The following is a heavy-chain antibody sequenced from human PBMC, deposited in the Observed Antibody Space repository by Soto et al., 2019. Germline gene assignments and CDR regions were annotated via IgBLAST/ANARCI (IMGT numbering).Heavy chain of an antibody. D-gene: IGHD2-15*01. V-gene: IGHV3-49*04. CDR3: ARSLLNGMDV. Sequence: GESLKISCTASGFTFGDYAVNWVRQAPGKGLEWVGFIRSKAYGGTPEYAASVKGRFTISRDDSKSIAYLQMISLKTEDTAVFYCARSLLNGMDVWGQGTTVTVSS. CDR1: GFTFGDYA. CDR2: IRSKAYGGTP. J-gene: IGHJ6*02.